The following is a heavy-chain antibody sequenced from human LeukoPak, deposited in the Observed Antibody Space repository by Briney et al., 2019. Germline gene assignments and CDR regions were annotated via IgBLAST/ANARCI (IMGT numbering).Heavy chain of an antibody. CDR1: GGSISSSSYY. V-gene: IGHV4-39*07. J-gene: IGHJ1*01. CDR2: MHHSGST. CDR3: ARAYGGNSQYFQH. Sequence: SETLSLTCTVSGGSISSSSYYWGWIRQPPGKGLEWIGSMHHSGSTNYNPSLKSRVTISLDTSKNQFSLKLSSVTAADTAVYYCARAYGGNSQYFQHWGQGTLVTVSS. D-gene: IGHD4-23*01.